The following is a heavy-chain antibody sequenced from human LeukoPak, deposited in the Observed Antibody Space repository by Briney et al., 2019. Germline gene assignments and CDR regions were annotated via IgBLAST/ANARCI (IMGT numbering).Heavy chain of an antibody. J-gene: IGHJ4*02. CDR1: GGSISSYY. Sequence: SETLSLTCTVSGGSISSYYWSWLRQPPGKGLEWIGYIYYSGSTNYNPALKSRVTISVDTSKNQFSLKLSSVTAADTAVYYCASKVGDVTAYDHWGQGTLVTVSS. CDR3: ASKVGDVTAYDH. CDR2: IYYSGST. V-gene: IGHV4-59*08. D-gene: IGHD2-21*02.